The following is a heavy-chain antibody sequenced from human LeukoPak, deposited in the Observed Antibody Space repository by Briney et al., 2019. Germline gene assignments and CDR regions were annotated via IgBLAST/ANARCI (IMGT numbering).Heavy chain of an antibody. D-gene: IGHD2-2*01. CDR3: GREGWSSPLNS. CDR1: GFTFSTYW. V-gene: IGHV3-7*01. J-gene: IGHJ4*02. CDR2: IKQDGSEK. Sequence: RGSLRLSCAASGFTFSTYWMSWVRQAPGKGLEWVANIKQDGSEKYYVDSVKGRFTISRDNAKNSLYLQLNSLRAEDTAVYYCGREGWSSPLNSWGQGTLVTVSS.